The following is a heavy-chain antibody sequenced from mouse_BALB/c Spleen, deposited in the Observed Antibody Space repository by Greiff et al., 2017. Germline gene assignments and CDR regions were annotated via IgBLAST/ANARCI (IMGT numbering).Heavy chain of an antibody. V-gene: IGHV3-2*02. D-gene: IGHD4-1*01. J-gene: IGHJ2*01. CDR2: ISYSGST. Sequence: ESGPGLVKPSQSLSLTCTVTGYSITSDYAWNWIRQFPGNKLEWMGYISYSGSTSYNPSLKSRISITRDTSKNQFFLQLNSVTTEDTATYYCARSPKLGRFDYWGQGTTLTVSS. CDR3: ARSPKLGRFDY. CDR1: GYSITSDYA.